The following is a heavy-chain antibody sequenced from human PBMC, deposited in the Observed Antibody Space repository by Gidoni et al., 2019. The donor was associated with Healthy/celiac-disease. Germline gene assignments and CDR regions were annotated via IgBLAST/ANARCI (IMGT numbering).Heavy chain of an antibody. CDR1: GFTFSSYS. D-gene: IGHD3-9*01. CDR3: ARDGDVRYFDLLLGYGMDV. V-gene: IGHV3-21*06. Sequence: EVQLVESGGGLVKPGGSLRLSCAASGFTFSSYSMNWVRQAPGKGLEWVSSISSSSSYIYYADSVKGRFTISRDNAKNSLYLQMNSLRAEDTAVYYCARDGDVRYFDLLLGYGMDVWGQGTTVTVSS. CDR2: ISSSSSYI. J-gene: IGHJ6*02.